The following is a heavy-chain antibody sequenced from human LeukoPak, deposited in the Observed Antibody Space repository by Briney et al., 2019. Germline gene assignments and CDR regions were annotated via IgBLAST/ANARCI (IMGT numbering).Heavy chain of an antibody. CDR1: GGSFSGYY. D-gene: IGHD3-10*01. CDR3: ARVEGAYYGLGSSYFYYYYMDV. J-gene: IGHJ6*03. Sequence: SETLSLTCAVYGGSFSGYYWSWIRQRPGKGLECIGEINHSGSTNYNPSLKSRVTISVDTSKNQVSLKLSSVTAADTAVYYCARVEGAYYGLGSSYFYYYYMDVWGRGTTVTISS. CDR2: INHSGST. V-gene: IGHV4-34*01.